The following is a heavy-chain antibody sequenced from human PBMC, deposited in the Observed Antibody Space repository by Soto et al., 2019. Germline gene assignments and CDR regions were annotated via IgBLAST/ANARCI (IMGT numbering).Heavy chain of an antibody. V-gene: IGHV3-23*01. CDR2: IIGSGDSA. Sequence: EVQLLESGGGLVQPGGSLRLSCAASGFSFNSYSMSWVRQAPGKGLEWVAGIIGSGDSAYYADSVKGRFTISRDNAKNTLSLQMNSLRAGVTAIYYCARDRGTTTVTFDAFQHWGQGTLGAVSS. CDR1: GFSFNSYS. D-gene: IGHD4-17*01. J-gene: IGHJ1*01. CDR3: ARDRGTTTVTFDAFQH.